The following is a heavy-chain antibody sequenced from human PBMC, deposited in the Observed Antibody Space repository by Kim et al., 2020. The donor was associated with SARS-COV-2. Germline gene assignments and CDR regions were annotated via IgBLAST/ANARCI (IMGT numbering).Heavy chain of an antibody. CDR3: ARDGGYSYGNNYYYGMDV. V-gene: IGHV4-4*02. CDR2: IYHSGST. Sequence: SETLSLTCAVSGGSISSSNWWSWVRQPPGKGLEWIGEIYHSGSTNYNPSLKSRVTISVDKSKNQFSLKLSSVTAADTAVYYCARDGGYSYGNNYYYGMDVWGQGTTVTVSS. CDR1: GGSISSSNW. J-gene: IGHJ6*02. D-gene: IGHD5-18*01.